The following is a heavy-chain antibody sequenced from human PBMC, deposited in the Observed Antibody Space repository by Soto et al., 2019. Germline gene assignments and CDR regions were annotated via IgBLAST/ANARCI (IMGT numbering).Heavy chain of an antibody. Sequence: GGSLRLSCATSGFSFSGYWMSWVRQAPGKGPEWVANIKEDGTEQHYVDSVKGRFTISRDNSENSLFLQMNNLRAEDSAIYYCAITTSTVSYWFDPWGPGTQVTVSS. CDR1: GFSFSGYW. V-gene: IGHV3-7*03. D-gene: IGHD4-4*01. J-gene: IGHJ5*02. CDR3: AITTSTVSYWFDP. CDR2: IKEDGTEQ.